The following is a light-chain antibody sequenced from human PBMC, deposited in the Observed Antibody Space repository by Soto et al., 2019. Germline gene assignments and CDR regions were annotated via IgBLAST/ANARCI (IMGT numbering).Light chain of an antibody. J-gene: IGLJ2*01. CDR2: EVS. V-gene: IGLV2-14*01. CDR1: SSDVGGYNY. CDR3: SSYTSSSTLYVV. Sequence: QSALTQPASVSGSPGQSITISCTGTSSDVGGYNYVSWYQQHPDKAPKLMIYEVSNRPSGVSNRFSGSKSGNTASLTISGLQAEDEADYYCSSYTSSSTLYVVFGGGTKVTVL.